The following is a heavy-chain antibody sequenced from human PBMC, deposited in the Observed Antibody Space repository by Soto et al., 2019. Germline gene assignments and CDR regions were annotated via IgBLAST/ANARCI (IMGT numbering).Heavy chain of an antibody. D-gene: IGHD3-10*01. CDR1: GFTFDDYG. CDR2: INWNGGST. V-gene: IGHV3-20*04. CDR3: ATDVSVLWFGESLYYFDY. J-gene: IGHJ4*02. Sequence: EVQLVESGGGVVRPGGSLRLSCAASGFTFDDYGMSWVRQAPGKGLEWVSGINWNGGSTGYADSVKGRFTISRDNAKNSLYLQMNSLRAEDTAMYYCATDVSVLWFGESLYYFDYWGQGTLVTVSS.